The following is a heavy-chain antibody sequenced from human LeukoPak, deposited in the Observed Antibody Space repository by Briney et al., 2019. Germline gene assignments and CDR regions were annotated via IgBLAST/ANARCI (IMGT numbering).Heavy chain of an antibody. J-gene: IGHJ6*03. D-gene: IGHD3-9*01. CDR2: INAGNGNT. CDR3: ARILTILTGGPYYYYMDV. Sequence: GASVKVSCKASGYTFTSYAMHWVRQAPGQRLEWMGWINAGNGNTKYSQEFQGRVTITRDTSASTAYMELRSLRSDDTAVYYCARILTILTGGPYYYYMDVWGKGTTVTVSS. CDR1: GYTFTSYA. V-gene: IGHV1-3*01.